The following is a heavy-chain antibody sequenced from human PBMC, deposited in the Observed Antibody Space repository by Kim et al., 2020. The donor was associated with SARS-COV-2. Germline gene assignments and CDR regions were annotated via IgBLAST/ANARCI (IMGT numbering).Heavy chain of an antibody. CDR1: GGSISSYY. CDR2: IYTSGST. D-gene: IGHD3-9*01. CDR3: AREEGYYDILTGPPGGMDV. V-gene: IGHV4-4*07. J-gene: IGHJ6*02. Sequence: SETLSLTCTVSGGSISSYYWSWIRQPAGKGLEWIGRIYTSGSTNYNPSLKSRVTMSVDTSKNQFSLKLSSVTAADTAVYYCAREEGYYDILTGPPGGMDVWGQGTTVTVAS.